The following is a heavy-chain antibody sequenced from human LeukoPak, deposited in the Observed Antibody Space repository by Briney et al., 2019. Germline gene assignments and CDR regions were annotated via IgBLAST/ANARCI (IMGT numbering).Heavy chain of an antibody. J-gene: IGHJ5*02. D-gene: IGHD3-10*01. Sequence: SETLSLTCFVSGGSLTSPNYYWGWIRQPPRKGLEWIGSIDYSGTTYYNLSLKSRLTISVDASKNHFSLKLTSVTAADTAVYYCARHDSYGSLNWFDPWGQGTLITVSS. CDR1: GGSLTSPNYY. V-gene: IGHV4-39*01. CDR2: IDYSGTT. CDR3: ARHDSYGSLNWFDP.